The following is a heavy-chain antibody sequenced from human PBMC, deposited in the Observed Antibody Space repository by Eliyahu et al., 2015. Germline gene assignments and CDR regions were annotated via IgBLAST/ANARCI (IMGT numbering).Heavy chain of an antibody. CDR1: GFPFGGYA. CDR3: VKGHSRWFDP. J-gene: IGHJ5*02. V-gene: IGHV3-23*01. CDR2: ISGSGAST. Sequence: EVQLLESGGGLVQPGGSLRLSCAASGFPFGGYAMXWVRQAPGKGLEWVSAISGSGASTYYADSLKGRFTMSRDNSKNTLYLQMNSLRAEDTALYYCVKGHSRWFDPWGQGTLVTVSS.